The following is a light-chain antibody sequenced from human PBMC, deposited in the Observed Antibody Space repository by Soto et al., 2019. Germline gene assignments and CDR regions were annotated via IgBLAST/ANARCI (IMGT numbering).Light chain of an antibody. CDR3: QQYNDWHT. V-gene: IGKV3-15*01. CDR2: GAS. Sequence: EIVMTQSPATLSVSPGERATLSCRASQSVSDNLAWYQQKPGQAPRLLIYGASTRATGIPARFSGSGSGTELTVTYRGVQCDDFLVYYCQQYNDWHTFGGGSKVEI. CDR1: QSVSDN. J-gene: IGKJ4*01.